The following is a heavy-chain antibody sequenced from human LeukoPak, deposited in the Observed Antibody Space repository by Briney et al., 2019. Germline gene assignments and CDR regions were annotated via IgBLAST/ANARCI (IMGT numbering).Heavy chain of an antibody. CDR2: MNPNSGNT. CDR1: GYTFASYD. D-gene: IGHD6-19*01. V-gene: IGHV1-8*01. Sequence: ASVKVSCKASGYTFASYDINWVRQATGQGLEWMGWMNPNSGNTGYAQKFQGRVTMTRNTSISTAYMELSSLRSEDTAVYYCARGGGWPGTINWFDPWGQGTLVTVSS. CDR3: ARGGGWPGTINWFDP. J-gene: IGHJ5*02.